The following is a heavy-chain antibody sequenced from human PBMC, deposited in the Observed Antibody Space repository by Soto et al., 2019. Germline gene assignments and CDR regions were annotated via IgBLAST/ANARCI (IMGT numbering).Heavy chain of an antibody. CDR2: INYNSRAT. D-gene: IGHD3-10*01. V-gene: IGHV3-23*01. CDR3: VKQRGSGKTYYYNMDV. J-gene: IGHJ6*02. CDR1: GFSFNSYA. Sequence: EVQLLESGGGLVQPGGSLRLSCETSGFSFNSYAMTWVRQAPGMGLEWVAVINYNSRATFHAQSVKGRFTISSDNSRNTVFLQMDSLRAEGTGGDYCVKQRGSGKTYYYNMDVWGLGTTVIVSS.